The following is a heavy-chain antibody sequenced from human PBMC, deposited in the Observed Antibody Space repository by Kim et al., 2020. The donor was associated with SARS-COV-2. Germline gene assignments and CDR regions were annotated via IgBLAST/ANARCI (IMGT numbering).Heavy chain of an antibody. CDR2: INHSGST. V-gene: IGHV4-34*01. CDR1: GGSFSGYY. Sequence: SETLSLTCAVYGGSFSGYYWSWIRQPPGKGLEWIGEINHSGSTNYNPSLKSRVTISVDTSKNQFSLKLRSVTAADTAVYYCARGIGAYYYYYMDVWGKGTTVTVSS. CDR3: ARGIGAYYYYYMDV. J-gene: IGHJ6*03. D-gene: IGHD3-10*01.